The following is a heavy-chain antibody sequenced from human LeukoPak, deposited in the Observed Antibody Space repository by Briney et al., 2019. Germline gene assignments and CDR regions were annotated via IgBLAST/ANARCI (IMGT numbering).Heavy chain of an antibody. CDR1: GYTFTNHD. V-gene: IGHV1-8*03. Sequence: ASVTLSCKASGYTFTNHDINWVRQATGQGLEWMGWMNPNSGNTGYSQKFQGRLTITRDTSISTAYMELSSLRSDDTAVYYCVRMTVRGVISPWGQRSRVTVSS. J-gene: IGHJ5*02. CDR2: MNPNSGNT. D-gene: IGHD3-10*01. CDR3: VRMTVRGVISP.